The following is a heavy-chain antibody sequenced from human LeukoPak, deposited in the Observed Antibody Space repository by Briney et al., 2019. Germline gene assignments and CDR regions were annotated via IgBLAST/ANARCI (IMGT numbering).Heavy chain of an antibody. J-gene: IGHJ4*02. CDR3: ARGPHERSGYPDD. V-gene: IGHV1-18*01. CDR2: ISPYNGNT. D-gene: IGHD3-22*01. Sequence: ASVKVSCKASGYTFNTYGITWVRQAPRQGLEWMGWISPYNGNTNYAQKFQGRVTLTTDTSTSTAYMELRSLRSDDTAVYYCARGPHERSGYPDDWGQGTLVTVSS. CDR1: GYTFNTYG.